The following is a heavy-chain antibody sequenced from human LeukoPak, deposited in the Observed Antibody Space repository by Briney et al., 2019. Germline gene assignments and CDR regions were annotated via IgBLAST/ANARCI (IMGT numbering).Heavy chain of an antibody. CDR2: IYDSEGT. CDR3: ASGIAYYQPSKNAFDF. J-gene: IGHJ3*01. V-gene: IGHV4-30-2*01. CDR1: GVSISNVGYL. Sequence: SETLSLTCTVSGVSISNVGYLWSWIRQPPGKGLEYIGYIYDSEGTYYNPSLKSRVTVSVDRSKNQFSLKVYSVSAADTAVYYCASGIAYYQPSKNAFDFWGQGTMVIVSS. D-gene: IGHD2-2*01.